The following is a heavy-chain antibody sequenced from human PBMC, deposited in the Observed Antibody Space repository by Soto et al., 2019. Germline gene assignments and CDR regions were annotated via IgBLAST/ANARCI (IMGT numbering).Heavy chain of an antibody. Sequence: PSETLSLTCTVSGGSISSGDYYWSWIRQPPGEGLEWIGYIYYSGSTYYNPSLKSRVTISVDTSKNQFSLKLSSVAAADTAVYYCARGRYYDSSGYYGYWGQGTLVTVSS. CDR1: GGSISSGDYY. J-gene: IGHJ4*02. V-gene: IGHV4-30-4*01. D-gene: IGHD3-22*01. CDR2: IYYSGST. CDR3: ARGRYYDSSGYYGY.